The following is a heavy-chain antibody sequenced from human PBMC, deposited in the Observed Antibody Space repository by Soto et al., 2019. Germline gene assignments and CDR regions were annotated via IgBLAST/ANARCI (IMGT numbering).Heavy chain of an antibody. Sequence: SETLSLTCAVSGGSISSGDSYWSWIRQSPGKGLEWIGYIYHSGSRYYKPSLASRVTISVDTSKNQFSLKLNSVTAADTAVYYCAREGAASHSYYYGTDVWGQGTTVTVSS. V-gene: IGHV4-30-4*01. CDR3: AREGAASHSYYYGTDV. D-gene: IGHD3-16*01. CDR2: IYHSGSR. CDR1: GGSISSGDSY. J-gene: IGHJ6*02.